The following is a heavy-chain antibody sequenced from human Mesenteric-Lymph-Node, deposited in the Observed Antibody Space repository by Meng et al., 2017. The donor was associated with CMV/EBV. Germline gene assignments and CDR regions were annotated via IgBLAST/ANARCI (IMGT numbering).Heavy chain of an antibody. CDR3: ARHQRWLKSEGGFNY. J-gene: IGHJ4*02. CDR1: GGSFSGYY. V-gene: IGHV4-34*01. D-gene: IGHD4-23*01. CDR2: INHSGST. Sequence: QWQLQKWGPGLLKPSETLSLTCAVYGGSFSGYYWSWIRQPPGKGLEWIGEINHSGSTNYNPSLKSRVTISVDTSKNQFSLKLSSVTAADTAVYYCARHQRWLKSEGGFNYWGQGTLVTVSS.